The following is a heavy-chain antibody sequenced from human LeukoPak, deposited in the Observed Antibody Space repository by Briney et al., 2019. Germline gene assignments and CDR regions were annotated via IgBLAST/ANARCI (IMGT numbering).Heavy chain of an antibody. V-gene: IGHV1-18*01. CDR1: GYTFTSYG. CDR2: ISAYNGNT. CDR3: ARGKLIVVVTAIPLDAFDI. Sequence: ASVKVSCKASGYTFTSYGISWVRQAPGLGLEWMGWISAYNGNTNYAQKLQGRVTMTTDTSTSTAYMELRSLRSDDTAVYYCARGKLIVVVTAIPLDAFDIWGQGTMVTVSS. J-gene: IGHJ3*02. D-gene: IGHD2-21*02.